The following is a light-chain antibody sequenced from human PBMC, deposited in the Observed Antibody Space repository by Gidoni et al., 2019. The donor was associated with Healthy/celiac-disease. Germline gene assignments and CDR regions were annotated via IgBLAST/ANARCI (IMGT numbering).Light chain of an antibody. CDR1: QSLLHSNGYNY. CDR2: LCS. Sequence: DIVMTQSPLSLPVTPGEPASISCRSSQSLLHSNGYNYLDWYLQKPGQSPQLLLYLCSNRASGVPDRFSGSGSGTDFTLKISRVEAEDVGVYYCMQALQTPWTFGQRTKVEIK. CDR3: MQALQTPWT. J-gene: IGKJ1*01. V-gene: IGKV2-28*01.